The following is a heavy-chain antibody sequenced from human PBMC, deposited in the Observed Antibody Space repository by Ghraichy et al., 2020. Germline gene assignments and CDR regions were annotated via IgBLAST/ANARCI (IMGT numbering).Heavy chain of an antibody. Sequence: SETLSLTCSVSGGSISSSPHYWGWIRQPPGKGLEWIGTIYYTGITYYNPSLQSRVTISVDTSKNQFSLNLGSVTATDTAVYYCARLAGEWELIGYYFDYWGQGTLVTVSS. J-gene: IGHJ4*02. V-gene: IGHV4-39*01. CDR1: GGSISSSPHY. D-gene: IGHD1-26*01. CDR3: ARLAGEWELIGYYFDY. CDR2: IYYTGIT.